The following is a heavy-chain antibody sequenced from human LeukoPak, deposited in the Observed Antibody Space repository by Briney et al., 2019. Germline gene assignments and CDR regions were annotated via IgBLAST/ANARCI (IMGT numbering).Heavy chain of an antibody. D-gene: IGHD3-22*01. CDR3: AKDPLYDSSGYSDY. J-gene: IGHJ4*02. V-gene: IGHV3-23*01. CDR1: GFTLSSYA. CDR2: ISGSGGST. Sequence: GGSLRLSCAASGFTLSSYAMSWVRQAPGKGLEWVSAISGSGGSTYYADSVKGRFTISRDNSKNTLYLQMNSLRAEDTAVYYCAKDPLYDSSGYSDYWGQGTLVTVSS.